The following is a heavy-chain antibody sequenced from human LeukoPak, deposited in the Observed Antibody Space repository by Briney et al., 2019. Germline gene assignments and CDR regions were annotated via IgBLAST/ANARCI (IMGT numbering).Heavy chain of an antibody. D-gene: IGHD3-22*01. V-gene: IGHV3-7*03. CDR1: GFTFSSYW. CDR3: AKCPHTMIVVVIDS. CDR2: IKQDGSEK. Sequence: PGGSLRLSCAASGFTFSSYWMSWVRQAPGKGLEWVANIKQDGSEKYYVDSVKGRFTISRDNSKNTLYLQMNSLRAEDTAVYYCAKCPHTMIVVVIDSWGQGTLVTVSS. J-gene: IGHJ4*02.